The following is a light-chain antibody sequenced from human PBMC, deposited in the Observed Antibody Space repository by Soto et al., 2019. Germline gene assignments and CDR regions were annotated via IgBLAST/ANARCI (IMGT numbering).Light chain of an antibody. J-gene: IGKJ1*01. CDR3: QQWTNGPWT. CDR2: EAS. V-gene: IGKV3-11*01. Sequence: PGERATLSCRASQSVRSYLVWDQQKPGQAPRLLMYEASTRATGIPARVSGAGSGTDFTLTISSLEPEDSAVYYCQQWTNGPWTCGQGTKGEIK. CDR1: QSVRSY.